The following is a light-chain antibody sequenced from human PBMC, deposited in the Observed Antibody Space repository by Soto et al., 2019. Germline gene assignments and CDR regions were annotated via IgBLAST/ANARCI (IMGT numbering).Light chain of an antibody. J-gene: IGKJ3*01. V-gene: IGKV3-15*01. Sequence: EIVMTQSPATLSVSPGERATLSCRASQSVSSNLAWYQQKPGQAPRLLIYGASTMATGIPARVSGSGSGTALNITLRSLQSEDFAVYYCQQYNNGPPTCTFGPGTKVDIK. CDR1: QSVSSN. CDR2: GAS. CDR3: QQYNNGPPTCT.